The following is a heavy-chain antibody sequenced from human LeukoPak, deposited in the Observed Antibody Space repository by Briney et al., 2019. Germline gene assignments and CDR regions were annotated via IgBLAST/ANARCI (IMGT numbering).Heavy chain of an antibody. CDR3: ARDIGRGYFDY. Sequence: GASVKVSCKASGYTFTSYGITWVRQAPGQGLEWMGGFDPEDGETIYAQKFQGRVTMTEDTSTDTAYMELSSLRSEDTAVYYCARDIGRGYFDYWGQGTLVTVSS. J-gene: IGHJ4*02. CDR2: FDPEDGET. V-gene: IGHV1-24*01. CDR1: GYTFTSYG. D-gene: IGHD3-16*02.